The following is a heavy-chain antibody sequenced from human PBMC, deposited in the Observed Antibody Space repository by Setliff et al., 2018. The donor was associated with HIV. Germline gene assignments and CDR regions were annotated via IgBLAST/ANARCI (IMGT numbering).Heavy chain of an antibody. J-gene: IGHJ5*02. V-gene: IGHV1-3*01. Sequence: ASVKVSCKASGYTFTNYAIHWVRQAPGQRLEWMGWINAGNGNTKFSEQFQGRVLITSDTSASTVYLFLRSLKSEDTAVYYCARGGAREYQLLYNYFDPWGQGTLVTAPQ. CDR2: INAGNGNT. D-gene: IGHD2-2*01. CDR3: ARGGAREYQLLYNYFDP. CDR1: GYTFTNYA.